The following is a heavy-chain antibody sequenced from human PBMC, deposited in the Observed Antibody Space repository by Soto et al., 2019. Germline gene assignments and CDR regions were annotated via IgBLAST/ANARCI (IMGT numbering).Heavy chain of an antibody. CDR1: GGSISSGGYY. D-gene: IGHD4-17*01. CDR2: IYYSGST. CDR3: GSALSAYGDYEGPYYFDY. J-gene: IGHJ4*02. V-gene: IGHV4-31*03. Sequence: QVQLQESGPGLVKPSQTLSLTCTVSGGSISSGGYYWSWIRQHPGKGLEWIGYIYYSGSTYYNPSLKSRLTISVDTFKNQFYLKLSSVTAADTAVYYCGSALSAYGDYEGPYYFDYWGQGTLVTVSS.